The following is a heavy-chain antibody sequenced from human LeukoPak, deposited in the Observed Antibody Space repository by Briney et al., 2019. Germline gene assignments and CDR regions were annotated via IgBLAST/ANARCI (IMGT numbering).Heavy chain of an antibody. J-gene: IGHJ6*03. CDR2: MNGGNGNT. Sequence: ASVKVSCKASGYIFTDYAIHWLRQAPGQRPEWMGWMNGGNGNTKYSQKFQGRITLIRDTSAATAYMELSSLRHDDLAVYYCARGRGTSGSNRDFYYYYYMDVWGKGTTVTVSS. CDR3: ARGRGTSGSNRDFYYYYYMDV. CDR1: GYIFTDYA. V-gene: IGHV1-3*01. D-gene: IGHD2-15*01.